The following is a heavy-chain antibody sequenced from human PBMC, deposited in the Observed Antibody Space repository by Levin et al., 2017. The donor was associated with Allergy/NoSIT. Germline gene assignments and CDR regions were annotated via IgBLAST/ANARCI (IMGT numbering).Heavy chain of an antibody. Sequence: GGSLRLSCEASGFDFHIYIMNWVRQAPGKGLEWLSSITTGSNYKYYVDSVRGRFVISRDNGRNTLYLQMNSLRAEDTGVYYCARSHALTGTTHFSYQDGIDVWGQGTTVTVSS. J-gene: IGHJ6*02. V-gene: IGHV3-21*01. D-gene: IGHD1/OR15-1a*01. CDR1: GFDFHIYI. CDR3: ARSHALTGTTHFSYQDGIDV. CDR2: ITTGSNYK.